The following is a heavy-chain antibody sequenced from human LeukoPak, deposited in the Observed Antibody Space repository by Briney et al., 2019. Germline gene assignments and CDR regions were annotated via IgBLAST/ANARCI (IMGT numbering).Heavy chain of an antibody. V-gene: IGHV5-51*01. CDR2: IYPGDSDT. D-gene: IGHD6-19*01. J-gene: IGHJ2*01. CDR1: GYSFTSYW. Sequence: GESLKISCKGSGYSFTSYWIGRVRQMPGKGLEWMGIIYPGDSDTRYSPSFQGQVTISADKSISTAYLQWSSLKASDAAMYYCATKSPGIAVAGTGSWYFDLWGRGTLVTVSS. CDR3: ATKSPGIAVAGTGSWYFDL.